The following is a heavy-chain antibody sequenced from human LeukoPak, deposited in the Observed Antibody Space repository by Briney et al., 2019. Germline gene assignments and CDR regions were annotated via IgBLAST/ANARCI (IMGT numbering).Heavy chain of an antibody. CDR2: IYYSGST. CDR3: ARHDWGVGATKTSVNWFDP. V-gene: IGHV4-39*01. CDR1: GGSISSSSYY. D-gene: IGHD1-26*01. J-gene: IGHJ5*02. Sequence: SETLSLTCTVSGGSISSSSYYWGWIRQPPGKGLEWIGSIYYSGSTYYNPSLKSRVTISVDTSKNQFSLKLSSVTAADTAVYYCARHDWGVGATKTSVNWFDPWGQGTLVTVSP.